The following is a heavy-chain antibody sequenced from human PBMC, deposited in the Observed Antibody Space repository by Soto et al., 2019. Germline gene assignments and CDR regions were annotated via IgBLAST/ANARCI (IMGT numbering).Heavy chain of an antibody. D-gene: IGHD2-15*01. Sequence: SETLSLTCTVSGGSISSGDYYWSWIRQPPGKGLEWIGYIYYSGSTYYNPSLKSRVTISVDTSKNQFSLKLSSVTAADTALYYCAREGSSVGEFDYWGQGTLVTVSS. CDR1: GGSISSGDYY. CDR3: AREGSSVGEFDY. CDR2: IYYSGST. V-gene: IGHV4-30-4*01. J-gene: IGHJ4*02.